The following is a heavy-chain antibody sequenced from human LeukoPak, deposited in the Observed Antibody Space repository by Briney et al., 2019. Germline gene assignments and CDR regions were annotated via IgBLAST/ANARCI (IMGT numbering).Heavy chain of an antibody. CDR3: ARVVYDSSGYYFNPPDY. V-gene: IGHV3-21*01. D-gene: IGHD3-22*01. J-gene: IGHJ4*02. Sequence: GGSLRLSCAASGFTFSSYSMNWVRQAPGKGLEWVSSISSSSSYIYYADSVKGRFTISRDNDKNSLYLQMNSLRAEDTAVYYCARVVYDSSGYYFNPPDYWGQGTLVTVSS. CDR2: ISSSSSYI. CDR1: GFTFSSYS.